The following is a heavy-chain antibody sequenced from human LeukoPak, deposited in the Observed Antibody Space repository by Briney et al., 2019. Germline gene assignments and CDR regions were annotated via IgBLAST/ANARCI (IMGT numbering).Heavy chain of an antibody. CDR1: GFTFTSYE. D-gene: IGHD5-18*01. J-gene: IGHJ4*02. CDR3: TKGTIWLPFDY. CDR2: IGTSGSTI. V-gene: IGHV3-48*03. Sequence: AGGSLRLSCAASGFTFTSYEMNWVRQAPGKGLEWVSYIGTSGSTIYYADSVKGRFTISRDNSKNTLYLQMNSLRAEDTAVYYCTKGTIWLPFDYWGQGTLVTVSS.